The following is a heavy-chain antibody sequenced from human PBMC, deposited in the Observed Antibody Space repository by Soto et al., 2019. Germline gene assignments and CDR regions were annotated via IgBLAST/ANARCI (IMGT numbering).Heavy chain of an antibody. CDR1: GFSVSTSGVG. D-gene: IGHD6-6*01. CDR2: IYWDGDE. CDR3: ARIRRIAARWVGFDY. Sequence: SGATLVNPTQTLRLTCTFSGFSVSTSGVGVAWIRQPPGKALEWLALIYWDGDERYSTSLKTRLTISKDTSKNQVVLTMTNMDPVDTATYYCARIRRIAARWVGFDYWGQGTLVTVSS. V-gene: IGHV2-5*02. J-gene: IGHJ4*02.